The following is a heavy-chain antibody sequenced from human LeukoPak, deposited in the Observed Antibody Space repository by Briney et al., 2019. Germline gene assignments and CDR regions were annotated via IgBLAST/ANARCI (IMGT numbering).Heavy chain of an antibody. Sequence: KSGGSLRLSCAASGFTFSSYSMNWVRQAPGKGLEWVSSISSSSSYIYYADSVKGRFTISRDNAKNSLYLQMNSLRAEDTAVYYCAREPTGIAAAGTNIPDYWGQGTLVTVSS. CDR1: GFTFSSYS. CDR3: AREPTGIAAAGTNIPDY. V-gene: IGHV3-21*01. D-gene: IGHD6-13*01. J-gene: IGHJ4*02. CDR2: ISSSSSYI.